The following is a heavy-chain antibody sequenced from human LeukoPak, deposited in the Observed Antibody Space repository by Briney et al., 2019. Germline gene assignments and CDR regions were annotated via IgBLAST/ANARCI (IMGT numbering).Heavy chain of an antibody. J-gene: IGHJ6*02. CDR2: INTNTGNP. D-gene: IGHD6-6*01. Sequence: ASVKVSCKASGYTFTSYAMNWVRQAPGQGLEWMGWINTNTGNPTYAQGFTGRFVFSLDTSVSTAYLQISSLKAEDTAVYYCARTKTFMAARSPIMDVWGQGTTVTVSS. V-gene: IGHV7-4-1*02. CDR1: GYTFTSYA. CDR3: ARTKTFMAARSPIMDV.